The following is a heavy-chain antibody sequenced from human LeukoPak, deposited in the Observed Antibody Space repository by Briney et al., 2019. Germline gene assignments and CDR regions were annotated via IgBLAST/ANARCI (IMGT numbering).Heavy chain of an antibody. V-gene: IGHV3-23*01. J-gene: IGHJ6*03. Sequence: GGSLRLSCAASGFTFSSYAMSWVRQAPGKGLEWVSAISGSGGSTYYADSVKGRFTISRDNSKNTLYLQMNSLRAEDTAVYYCAKSSGITMVRGVKCYMDVWGKGTTVPSP. CDR2: ISGSGGST. CDR3: AKSSGITMVRGVKCYMDV. D-gene: IGHD3-10*01. CDR1: GFTFSSYA.